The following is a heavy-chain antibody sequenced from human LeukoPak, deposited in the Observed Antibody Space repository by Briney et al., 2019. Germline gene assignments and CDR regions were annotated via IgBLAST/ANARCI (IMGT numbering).Heavy chain of an antibody. CDR3: ARQTRIVVVPAALDY. V-gene: IGHV3-64*01. J-gene: IGHJ4*02. D-gene: IGHD2-2*01. CDR1: GFTFSTCA. Sequence: GGTLRLSSAASGFTFSTCAMPSVRQAPGQGREYVSAISSSGGSTYYANSVKRRFTISRDNSKSTLYLQMGSLRAEDMAVYYCARQTRIVVVPAALDYWGQGTLVAVSS. CDR2: ISSSGGST.